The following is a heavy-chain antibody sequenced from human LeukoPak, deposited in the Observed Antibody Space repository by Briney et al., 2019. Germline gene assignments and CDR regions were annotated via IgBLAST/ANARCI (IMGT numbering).Heavy chain of an antibody. D-gene: IGHD3-22*01. J-gene: IGHJ4*02. CDR2: IYYSGST. V-gene: IGHV4-39*01. Sequence: SETLSLTCTVSGASISSSSYYWGWIRQPPGKGLEWIGSIYYSGSTYYNPSLKSRVTISVDTSKNQFALKLSSVTAADTAVYYCARHVQYYYDSSGYPSIRFDYWGQGTLVTVSS. CDR1: GASISSSSYY. CDR3: ARHVQYYYDSSGYPSIRFDY.